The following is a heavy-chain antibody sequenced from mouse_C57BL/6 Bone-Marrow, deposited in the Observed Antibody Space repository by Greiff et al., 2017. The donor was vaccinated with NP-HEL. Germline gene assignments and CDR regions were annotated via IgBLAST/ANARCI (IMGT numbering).Heavy chain of an antibody. Sequence: VQLQQSGAELVKPGASVKISCKASGYAFSSYWMNWVKQRPGKGLEWIGQIYPGDGATNYNGKFKGKATLTADKSSSTAYMQLSSLTSEDSAVYFCARRGYYGSSYDYAMDDWGQGTSVTVSS. V-gene: IGHV1-80*01. CDR1: GYAFSSYW. CDR3: ARRGYYGSSYDYAMDD. CDR2: IYPGDGAT. J-gene: IGHJ4*01. D-gene: IGHD1-1*01.